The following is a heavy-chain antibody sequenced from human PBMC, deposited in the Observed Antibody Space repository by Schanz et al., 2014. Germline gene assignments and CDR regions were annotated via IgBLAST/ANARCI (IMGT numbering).Heavy chain of an antibody. J-gene: IGHJ4*02. D-gene: IGHD2-2*01. CDR3: ARDRLEASSYFDY. Sequence: QVQLVESGGGLVKPGGSLRLSCAASGFTFSKYGVHWVRQAPGQGLEWVAIICYNGSNKYYADSVRGRFTIARDNSKNTLYLQMNNLRAEDTAVYYCARDRLEASSYFDYWGQGTLVTVSS. CDR2: ICYNGSNK. V-gene: IGHV3-33*01. CDR1: GFTFSKYG.